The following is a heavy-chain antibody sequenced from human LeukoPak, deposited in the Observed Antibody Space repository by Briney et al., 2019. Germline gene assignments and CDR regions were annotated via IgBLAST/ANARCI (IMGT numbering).Heavy chain of an antibody. Sequence: GGSLRLSCAASGFILSNYWMHWVRQAPGKGPVWVSRINSDGSNTRYADSVKGRFTISRDNAKNTLYLQINSLRDEDTAVYYCAREDYCSGGSCLENWFDPWGQGTLVTVSS. J-gene: IGHJ5*02. CDR2: INSDGSNT. CDR1: GFILSNYW. D-gene: IGHD2-15*01. V-gene: IGHV3-74*01. CDR3: AREDYCSGGSCLENWFDP.